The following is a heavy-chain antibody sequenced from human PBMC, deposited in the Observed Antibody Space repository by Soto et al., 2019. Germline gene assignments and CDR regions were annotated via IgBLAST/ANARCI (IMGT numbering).Heavy chain of an antibody. D-gene: IGHD3-3*01. V-gene: IGHV3-33*01. CDR3: ARAYFWRGPPDLYYGMDV. J-gene: IGHJ6*02. Sequence: GGALRLSCAASGFTFSSYGMHWVRQARGEVLECVAVIWYDGSNKYYADSVKGRFTISRDNSKNTLYLQMNSLRAEDTPAYYCARAYFWRGPPDLYYGMDVWGQGTTVTDSS. CDR2: IWYDGSNK. CDR1: GFTFSSYG.